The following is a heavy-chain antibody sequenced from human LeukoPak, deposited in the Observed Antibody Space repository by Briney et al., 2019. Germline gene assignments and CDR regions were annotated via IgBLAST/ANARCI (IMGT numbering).Heavy chain of an antibody. D-gene: IGHD5-18*01. J-gene: IGHJ6*03. CDR1: GFTFSSSW. CDR3: ARDQRIQLWLWSRYYMDV. CDR2: INQDEI. Sequence: GGSLRLSCVASGFTFSSSWMSWVRQGPGKGLEWVASINQDEIHYVDAVRGRFTISRDNAKNSLYLQMNSLRAEDTAVYYCARDQRIQLWLWSRYYMDVWGKGTTVTVSS. V-gene: IGHV3-7*01.